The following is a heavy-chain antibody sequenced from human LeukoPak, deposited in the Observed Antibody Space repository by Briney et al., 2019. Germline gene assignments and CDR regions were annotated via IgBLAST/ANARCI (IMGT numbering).Heavy chain of an antibody. J-gene: IGHJ3*01. V-gene: IGHV3-23*01. D-gene: IGHD3-16*01. CDR2: VSAAGNTK. CDR3: ARDLYTERGDL. Sequence: GGSLTLSCAASAFTFSNYGMSWVRQAPGKGLEWVSLVSAAGNTKHYADSVKGRFTISRDNSKNTLYLQMNSLRAEDTAIYYCARDLYTERGDLWGQGTVVTVSS. CDR1: AFTFSNYG.